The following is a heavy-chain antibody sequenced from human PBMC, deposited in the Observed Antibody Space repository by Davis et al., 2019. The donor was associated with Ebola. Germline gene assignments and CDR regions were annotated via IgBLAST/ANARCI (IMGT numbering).Heavy chain of an antibody. Sequence: PSEILSLTCTVSGDSISRADDFLSWIRQPPGKGLEWIGYITQSGSTYYNPSVKSRVTMSVDTSKNQFSLRLRSVTAADTAVYFCAREKGYAGEYSVGATGYFDYWGRGTPVTVSS. CDR1: GDSISRADDF. J-gene: IGHJ4*02. CDR3: AREKGYAGEYSVGATGYFDY. D-gene: IGHD5-12*01. CDR2: ITQSGST. V-gene: IGHV4-30-4*01.